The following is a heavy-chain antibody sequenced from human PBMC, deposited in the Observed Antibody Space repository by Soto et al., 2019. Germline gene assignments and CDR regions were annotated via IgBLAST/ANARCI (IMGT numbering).Heavy chain of an antibody. CDR1: GSTFSSYG. J-gene: IGHJ4*02. CDR3: AKDTYYHDSSGYYTFDN. V-gene: IGHV3-30*18. CDR2: ISYDGRNK. D-gene: IGHD3-22*01. Sequence: QVQLVESGGGVVQPGTSLRLSCAASGSTFSSYGMHWVRQSPGKGLTWVAVISYDGRNKRYVDSVKGRFTISRDNSKNTLDLQMNSMRAEDTVMYYCAKDTYYHDSSGYYTFDNWGQGTLVTVSS.